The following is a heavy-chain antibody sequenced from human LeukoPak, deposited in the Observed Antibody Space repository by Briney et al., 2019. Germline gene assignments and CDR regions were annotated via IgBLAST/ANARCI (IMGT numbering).Heavy chain of an antibody. CDR3: AKDGDDYVGYFDY. V-gene: IGHV3-30*18. CDR1: GFTFSSYG. Sequence: GSLSLSCAASGFTFSSYGMHWVRQAPGKGLEWVGVILYDGSNKYYADSVKGRFTISRDNSKNTLYLQMNSLRAEDTAVYYCAKDGDDYVGYFDYWGQGTLVTVSS. D-gene: IGHD4-17*01. J-gene: IGHJ4*02. CDR2: ILYDGSNK.